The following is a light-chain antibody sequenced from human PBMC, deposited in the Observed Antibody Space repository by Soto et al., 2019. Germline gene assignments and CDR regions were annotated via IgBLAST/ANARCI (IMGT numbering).Light chain of an antibody. Sequence: ELGLTQSPGTLPLSPGESATLSCRASRSVSGAYLAWYKQNPGQAPRLLIYGESTRHTGIPARFSGSGSGTDFTLTISGLESADFAVYYCHKYANSPWTFGQGTRVEIK. CDR1: RSVSGAY. CDR3: HKYANSPWT. V-gene: IGKV3-20*01. J-gene: IGKJ1*01. CDR2: GES.